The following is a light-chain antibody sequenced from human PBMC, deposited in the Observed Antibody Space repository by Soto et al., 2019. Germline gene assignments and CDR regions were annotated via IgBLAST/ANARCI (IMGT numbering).Light chain of an antibody. CDR1: QSVSSSY. Sequence: EIVLTQSPGTLSLSPGERATLSCRASQSVSSSYLAWYQQKPGQAPRLLIYGTSSRATGIPDRFSGSGSGTDFPLTINRLEPEDFAVYYCQQYGSSPRTFGQGTKVEIK. CDR2: GTS. J-gene: IGKJ1*01. CDR3: QQYGSSPRT. V-gene: IGKV3-20*01.